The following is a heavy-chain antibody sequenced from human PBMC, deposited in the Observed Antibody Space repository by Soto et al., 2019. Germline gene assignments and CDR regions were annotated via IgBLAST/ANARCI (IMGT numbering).Heavy chain of an antibody. CDR3: ARRSTYSRSRSSGWFDS. CDR1: GFSLSSDGVG. CDR2: IYWDNDY. Sequence: QITLKESGPTLVKPTQTLTLTCTISGFSLSSDGVGVGWIRQPPGKALEWLAFIYWDNDYRYSPSLQSRLNITKDSFNNQVLLIVTNVDPVDSATYFCARRSTYSRSRSSGWFDSWGQGIMVTVSS. J-gene: IGHJ5*01. V-gene: IGHV2-5*02. D-gene: IGHD3-10*01.